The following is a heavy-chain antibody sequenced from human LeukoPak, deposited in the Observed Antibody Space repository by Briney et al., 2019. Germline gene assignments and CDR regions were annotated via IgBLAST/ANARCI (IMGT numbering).Heavy chain of an antibody. CDR1: GFTFRSYG. J-gene: IGHJ5*02. CDR2: ISYDGSNK. V-gene: IGHV3-30*03. D-gene: IGHD3-22*01. Sequence: PGRSLRLSCEASGFTFRSYGMHWVRQAPGKGLEWVAVISYDGSNKYYADSVKGRFTISRDNSKNTLYLQMNSLRAEDTAVYYRARDLTYYYDSSDVNWFDPWGQGTLVTVSS. CDR3: ARDLTYYYDSSDVNWFDP.